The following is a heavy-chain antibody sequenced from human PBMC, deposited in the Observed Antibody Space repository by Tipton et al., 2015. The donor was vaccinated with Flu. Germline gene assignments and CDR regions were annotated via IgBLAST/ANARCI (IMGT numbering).Heavy chain of an antibody. CDR3: ARDKTNVLRYFEAGMDV. CDR2: ISSSGFPI. J-gene: IGHJ6*02. V-gene: IGHV3-11*01. CDR1: GFTVSDYY. Sequence: GSLRLSCAASGFTVSDYYMSWIRQAPGKGLEWVSLISSSGFPIYYADSVKGRFSISRDSDDNSLYLQMNSLRAEDTAVYFCARDKTNVLRYFEAGMDVWGQGTTVTVSS. D-gene: IGHD3-9*01.